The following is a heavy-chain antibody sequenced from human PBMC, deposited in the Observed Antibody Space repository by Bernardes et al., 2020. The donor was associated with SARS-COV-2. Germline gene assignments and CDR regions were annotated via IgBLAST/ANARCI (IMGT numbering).Heavy chain of an antibody. CDR1: GFSLSTSGVG. D-gene: IGHD6-13*01. Sequence: SGPTLVKPTQTLTLTCTFSGFSLSTSGVGVGWIRQPPGKALEWLALIYWNDDKRYSPSLKSRLTITKDTSKNQVVLTMTNMDPVDTATYYCAHRRASSWYVEGYWFDPWGQGTLVTVSS. CDR2: IYWNDDK. CDR3: AHRRASSWYVEGYWFDP. J-gene: IGHJ5*02. V-gene: IGHV2-5*01.